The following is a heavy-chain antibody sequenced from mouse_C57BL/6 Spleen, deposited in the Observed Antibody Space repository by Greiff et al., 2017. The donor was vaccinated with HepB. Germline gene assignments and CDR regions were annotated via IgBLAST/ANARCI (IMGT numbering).Heavy chain of an antibody. J-gene: IGHJ4*01. CDR2: INPSSGYT. V-gene: IGHV1-4*01. CDR3: ARASLYYVSSYEGAMDY. CDR1: GYTFTSYT. Sequence: VQLQQSGAELARPGASVKMSCKASGYTFTSYTMHWVKQRPGQGLEWIGYINPSSGYTKYNQKFKDKATLTADKSSSTAYMQLSSLTSEDSAVYYCARASLYYVSSYEGAMDYWGQGTSVTVSS. D-gene: IGHD1-1*01.